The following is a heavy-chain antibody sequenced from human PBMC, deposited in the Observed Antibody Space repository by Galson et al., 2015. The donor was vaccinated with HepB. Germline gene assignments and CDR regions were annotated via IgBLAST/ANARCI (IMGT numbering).Heavy chain of an antibody. J-gene: IGHJ6*02. D-gene: IGHD6-13*01. CDR1: GFTFSSYA. CDR3: ARDFAGGSSWSDGMDV. CDR2: ISYDGSNK. Sequence: SLRLSCAASGFTFSSYAMHWVRQAPGKGLEWVAVISYDGSNKYYADSVKGRFTISRDNSKNTLYLQMNSLRAEDTAVYYCARDFAGGSSWSDGMDVWGQGTTVTVSS. V-gene: IGHV3-30-3*01.